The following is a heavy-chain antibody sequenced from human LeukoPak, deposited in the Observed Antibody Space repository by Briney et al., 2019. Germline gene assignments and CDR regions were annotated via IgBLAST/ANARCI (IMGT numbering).Heavy chain of an antibody. CDR3: ARNPYSTSQHWFDP. V-gene: IGHV1-46*01. J-gene: IGHJ5*02. D-gene: IGHD6-6*01. Sequence: GASVKVSCKASGYTFASCSIHWVRKPPGQGLGWRGIISPSGGSTNYAQNFQGRVTMTRDTSTNTVYMELSSLRSEDTAVYYCARNPYSTSQHWFDPWGQGTLVTVSS. CDR2: ISPSGGST. CDR1: GYTFASCS.